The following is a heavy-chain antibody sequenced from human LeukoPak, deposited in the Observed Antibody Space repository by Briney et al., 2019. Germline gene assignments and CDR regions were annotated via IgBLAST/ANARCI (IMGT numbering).Heavy chain of an antibody. V-gene: IGHV3-23*01. CDR1: GFTFSSYA. CDR3: AIMHPYYDGSGYWVQ. CDR2: ISTSGGSS. J-gene: IGHJ4*02. Sequence: PGGSLRLSCAASGFTFSSYAMSWVRQAPGKGLEWVSGISTSGGSSSYADSMKGRFTISRDNPRNTLYMQMNSLRAEDTALYYCAIMHPYYDGSGYWVQWGQGTLVTVSS. D-gene: IGHD3-22*01.